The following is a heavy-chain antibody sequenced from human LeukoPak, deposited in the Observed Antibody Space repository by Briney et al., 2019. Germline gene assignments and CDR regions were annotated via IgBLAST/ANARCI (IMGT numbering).Heavy chain of an antibody. Sequence: GGSLRLSCAASGFTFDDYGMSWVRQAPGKGLEWVSGINWNGGNTVYADSVKGRFTISRDNAKNSLYLQMNSLRAEDTALYYCARIWFGETTPYWGQGTLVTGSS. CDR2: INWNGGNT. J-gene: IGHJ4*02. D-gene: IGHD3-10*01. CDR3: ARIWFGETTPY. V-gene: IGHV3-20*04. CDR1: GFTFDDYG.